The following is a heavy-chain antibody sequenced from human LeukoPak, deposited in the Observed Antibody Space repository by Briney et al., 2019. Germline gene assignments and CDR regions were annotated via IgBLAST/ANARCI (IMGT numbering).Heavy chain of an antibody. D-gene: IGHD2-2*01. CDR2: IYYSGST. CDR1: GXSISSYY. J-gene: IGHJ3*02. CDR3: ARLSYALVAFDI. V-gene: IGHV4-59*08. Sequence: SETLSLTCTVSGXSISSYYWSWIRQPPGKGLEWIGHIYYSGSTYYNPSLKSRVTISVDTSKNQFSLKLSSVTAADTAVYYCARLSYALVAFDIWGQGTMVTVSS.